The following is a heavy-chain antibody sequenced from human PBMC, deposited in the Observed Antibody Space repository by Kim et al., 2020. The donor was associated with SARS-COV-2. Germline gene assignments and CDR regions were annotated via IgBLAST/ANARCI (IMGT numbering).Heavy chain of an antibody. CDR1: GFTFDRYA. Sequence: LSLTCAASGFTFDRYAMAWVRQAPGKGLQWISALSGVGSSTFYADSVKGRFTISRDNSRNTLYLQMNGLRAEDTAVYYCAKEEPHFEYWGQGTLVTVSS. J-gene: IGHJ4*02. CDR2: LSGVGSST. CDR3: AKEEPHFEY. V-gene: IGHV3-23*01.